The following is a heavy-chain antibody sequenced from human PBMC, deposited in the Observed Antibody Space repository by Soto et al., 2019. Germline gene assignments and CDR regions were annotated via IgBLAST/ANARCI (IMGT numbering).Heavy chain of an antibody. CDR3: ARVDYDFWSGHRHFDY. J-gene: IGHJ4*02. CDR1: GGSFSVYY. V-gene: IGHV4-34*01. D-gene: IGHD3-3*01. Sequence: SETLSLTCAVYGGSFSVYYWSWIRHPPGKGLEWIGEINHSGSTNYNPSLKSRVTISVDTSKNQFSLKLSSVTAADTAVYYCARVDYDFWSGHRHFDYWGQGTLVTVSS. CDR2: INHSGST.